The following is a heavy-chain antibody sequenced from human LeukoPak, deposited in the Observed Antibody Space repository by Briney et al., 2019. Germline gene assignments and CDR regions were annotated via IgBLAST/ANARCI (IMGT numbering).Heavy chain of an antibody. V-gene: IGHV1-3*01. J-gene: IGHJ4*02. CDR3: ARDPIAVAGTADY. CDR1: GYTFTTST. D-gene: IGHD6-19*01. CDR2: INVGNDNT. Sequence: ASVKVSCKASGYTFTTSTMHWARQVPGQRLEWMGCINVGNDNTEFSERFQGRVTITRDTSASTAYMELSSLRSEDTAVYYCARDPIAVAGTADYWGQGTLVTVSS.